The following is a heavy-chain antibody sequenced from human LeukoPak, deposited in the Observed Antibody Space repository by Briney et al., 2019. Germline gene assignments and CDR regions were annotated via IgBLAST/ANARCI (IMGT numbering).Heavy chain of an antibody. Sequence: ASVKVSCKASGYTFTVYYMHWVRQAPGQGLEWMGWINPNSGGTNYAQKFQGRVTMTRDTSISTAYMELSRLRSDDTAVYYCARGAPLYYDFWSGYNGWGQGTLVTVSS. CDR1: GYTFTVYY. J-gene: IGHJ4*02. V-gene: IGHV1-2*02. CDR3: ARGAPLYYDFWSGYNG. D-gene: IGHD3-3*01. CDR2: INPNSGGT.